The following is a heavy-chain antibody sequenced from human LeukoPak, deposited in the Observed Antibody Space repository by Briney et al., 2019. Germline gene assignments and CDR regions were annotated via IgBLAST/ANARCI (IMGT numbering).Heavy chain of an antibody. CDR3: AKGDYYGSGSYFY. J-gene: IGHJ4*02. V-gene: IGHV3-23*01. CDR1: GFAFSNYA. D-gene: IGHD3-10*01. CDR2: ISGSGGST. Sequence: GGSLRLSCSTSGFAFSNYAMSWVRQAPGKGLGWVSAISGSGGSTYYADSVKGRFTISRDNSKNTLYLQMNSLRAEDTAVYYCAKGDYYGSGSYFYWGQGTLVTVSS.